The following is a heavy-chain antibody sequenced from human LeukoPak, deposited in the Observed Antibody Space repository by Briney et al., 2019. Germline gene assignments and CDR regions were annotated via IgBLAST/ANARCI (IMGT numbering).Heavy chain of an antibody. CDR1: GFSLSTRGAG. CDR3: AHGRFGELFDY. J-gene: IGHJ4*02. D-gene: IGHD3-10*01. Sequence: QSGPTLVKPTQTLTLTFTFSGFSLSTRGAGVGWIRQPPGKALEGLALIYWDDDKRYSPSLKSRLTITKDTSKNQVVLTMTNMDPVDTATYNCAHGRFGELFDYWGQGTLVTVSS. V-gene: IGHV2-5*02. CDR2: IYWDDDK.